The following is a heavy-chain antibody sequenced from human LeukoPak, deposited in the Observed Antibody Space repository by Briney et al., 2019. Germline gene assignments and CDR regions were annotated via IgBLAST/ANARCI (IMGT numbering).Heavy chain of an antibody. J-gene: IGHJ4*02. CDR1: GFTFSNYE. CDR2: ISSSGSTT. V-gene: IGHV3-48*03. D-gene: IGHD1-26*01. CDR3: ARGGSGNFYY. Sequence: GGSLRLSCVVSGFTFSNYEMNWVRQAPGKGLEWVSYISSSGSTTYYADSVKGRFTISRDNAKNSLFLQMNSLRAEDTAVYYCARGGSGNFYYWGQGTLVTVSS.